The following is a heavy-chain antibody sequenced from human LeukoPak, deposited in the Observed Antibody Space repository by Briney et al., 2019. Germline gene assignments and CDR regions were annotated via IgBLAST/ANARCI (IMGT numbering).Heavy chain of an antibody. V-gene: IGHV4-39*07. J-gene: IGHJ4*02. CDR3: ATGPGIAAAGTPDY. Sequence: PSETLSLTCTVSGGSISSSSYYWGWIRQPPGKGLEWIGSIYYSGSTYYNPSLKSRVTISVDTSKNQFSLKLSSVTAADTAVYYCATGPGIAAAGTPDYWGQGTLVTVSS. CDR1: GGSISSSSYY. D-gene: IGHD6-13*01. CDR2: IYYSGST.